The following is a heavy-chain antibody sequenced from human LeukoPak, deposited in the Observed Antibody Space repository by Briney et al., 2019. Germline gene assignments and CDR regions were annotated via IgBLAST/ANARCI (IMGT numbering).Heavy chain of an antibody. J-gene: IGHJ6*02. CDR2: IYYSGST. V-gene: IGHV4-39*07. Sequence: SETLSLTCTVSGGSISSSSYYWGWIRQPPGKGLEWIGTIYYSGSTYYNPSLKSRVTISVDTSKNQFSLKLSSVTAADTAVYYCARDGEWLYGYYYGMDVWGQGTTVTVSS. CDR3: ARDGEWLYGYYYGMDV. CDR1: GGSISSSSYY. D-gene: IGHD3-10*01.